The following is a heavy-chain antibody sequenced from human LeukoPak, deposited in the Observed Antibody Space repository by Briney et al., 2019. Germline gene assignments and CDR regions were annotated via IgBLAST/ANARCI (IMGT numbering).Heavy chain of an antibody. CDR3: AKDSGHCGGDCYSFDY. D-gene: IGHD2-21*02. CDR2: INPDGRTI. CDR1: GFTFSNYW. Sequence: PGGSLRLSCAASGFTFSNYWMHWVRQAPGKGPVWVSRINPDGRTITYADSVVGRITISRDNAKNTLYLQMNSLRDEDTAVYYCAKDSGHCGGDCYSFDYWGQGTLVTVSS. J-gene: IGHJ4*02. V-gene: IGHV3-74*03.